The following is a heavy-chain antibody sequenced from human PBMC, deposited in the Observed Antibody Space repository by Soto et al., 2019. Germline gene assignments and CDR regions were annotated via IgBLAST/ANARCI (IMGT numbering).Heavy chain of an antibody. V-gene: IGHV3-33*01. D-gene: IGHD6-25*01. CDR3: AREEAAAGQGGDYYYGMDV. Sequence: GSLRLSCAASGFTFSSYGMHWVRQAPGKGLEWVAVIWYDGSNKYYADSVKGRFTISRDNSKNTLYLQMNSLRAEDTAVYYCAREEAAAGQGGDYYYGMDVWGQGTTVTGSS. J-gene: IGHJ6*02. CDR1: GFTFSSYG. CDR2: IWYDGSNK.